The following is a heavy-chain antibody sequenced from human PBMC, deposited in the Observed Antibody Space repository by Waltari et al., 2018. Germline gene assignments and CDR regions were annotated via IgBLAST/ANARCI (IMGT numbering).Heavy chain of an antibody. Sequence: QVEESGGGVVQPGGSLRLSCLASGSPFNNSGMHWVRQAPGKGLEWLAVISSDGSGKYYADSVKGRFTMSRDNSKNMVYLQMNSLRPEDTAVYYCAKAGGIYNYPLDPWGQGTLVTVSS. D-gene: IGHD1-26*01. J-gene: IGHJ5*02. V-gene: IGHV3-30*18. CDR2: ISSDGSGK. CDR3: AKAGGIYNYPLDP. CDR1: GSPFNNSG.